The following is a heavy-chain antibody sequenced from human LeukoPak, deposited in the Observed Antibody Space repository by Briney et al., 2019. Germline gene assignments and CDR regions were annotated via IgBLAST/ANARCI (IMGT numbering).Heavy chain of an antibody. CDR3: ARDYYDSGSYGWFDP. V-gene: IGHV3-48*04. J-gene: IGHJ5*02. Sequence: PGGSLRLSCAASGFTFSSYAMSWVRQAPGKGLEWVSYISSSGSTVYYADSVKGRFTISRDNAKNSLYLEMNSLRAEDTALYYCARDYYDSGSYGWFDPWGHGTLVTVSS. D-gene: IGHD3-10*01. CDR1: GFTFSSYA. CDR2: ISSSGSTV.